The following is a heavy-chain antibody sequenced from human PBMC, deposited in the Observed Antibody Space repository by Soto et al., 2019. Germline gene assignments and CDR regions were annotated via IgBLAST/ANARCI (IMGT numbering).Heavy chain of an antibody. D-gene: IGHD5-12*01. Sequence: SVKVSCKASGGTFSSYAISWVRQAPGQGLEWMEGIIPIFGTANYAQKFQGRVTITADKSTSTAYMELSSLRSEDTAVYYCARDPRGYSGSVGDNWFDPWGQGTLVTVSS. V-gene: IGHV1-69*06. CDR1: GGTFSSYA. J-gene: IGHJ5*02. CDR2: IIPIFGTA. CDR3: ARDPRGYSGSVGDNWFDP.